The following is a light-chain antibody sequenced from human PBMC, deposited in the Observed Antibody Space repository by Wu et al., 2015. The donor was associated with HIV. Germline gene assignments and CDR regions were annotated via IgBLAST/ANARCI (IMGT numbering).Light chain of an antibody. CDR1: QTISYY. J-gene: IGKJ1*01. V-gene: IGKV1-27*01. CDR2: SAS. Sequence: DIQMTQSPSSLSASVGDRVTITCRASQTISYYLAWYQQKPGRVPELLIYSASTLRPGVPPRFSGTGYGTEFTLTISSLQPEDVATYYCQKYNTAPWTFGQGTKVEMK. CDR3: QKYNTAPWT.